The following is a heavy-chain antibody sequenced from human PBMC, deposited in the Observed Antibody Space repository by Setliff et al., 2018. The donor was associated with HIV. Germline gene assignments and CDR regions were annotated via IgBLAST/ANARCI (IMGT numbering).Heavy chain of an antibody. D-gene: IGHD4-17*01. CDR2: INPSGGIT. Sequence: ASVKVSCKAAGYTLTNYHMHWVRQAPGQGLEWMGVINPSGGITTSAQKFLGRVTMTKDTSTSTVYMEVSNLKSEDTAVYYCASAPLTTVTTGPRYYLDSWCQGTLVTVS. V-gene: IGHV1-46*01. J-gene: IGHJ4*02. CDR3: ASAPLTTVTTGPRYYLDS. CDR1: GYTLTNYH.